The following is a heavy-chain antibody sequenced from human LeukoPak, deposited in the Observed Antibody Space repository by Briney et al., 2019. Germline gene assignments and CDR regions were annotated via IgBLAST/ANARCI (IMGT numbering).Heavy chain of an antibody. V-gene: IGHV1-2*02. CDR2: INPNSGGT. Sequence: ASVKVSCKASGYTFTGYYMHWVRQAPGQGLEWMGWINPNSGGTNYAQKFQGRVTMTRDTSISTVYMELTSLTSDDTAVYYCAKWGGVQFDPWGQGTLVTVSS. CDR3: AKWGGVQFDP. D-gene: IGHD2-8*01. CDR1: GYTFTGYY. J-gene: IGHJ5*02.